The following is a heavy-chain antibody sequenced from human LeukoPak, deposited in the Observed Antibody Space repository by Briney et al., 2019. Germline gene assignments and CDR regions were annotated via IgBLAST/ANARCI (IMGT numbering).Heavy chain of an antibody. CDR2: IKSKTDGGTT. J-gene: IGHJ4*02. D-gene: IGHD2-15*01. Sequence: KTGGSLRLSCAASGFTFSNAWMNWVRQAPGKGLEWVGRIKSKTDGGTTDYAAPVKGRFTISRDDSKNTLYLQMDSLKTEDTAVYYCARARASGRSGFDYWGQGTLVTVSS. CDR3: ARARASGRSGFDY. V-gene: IGHV3-15*07. CDR1: GFTFSNAW.